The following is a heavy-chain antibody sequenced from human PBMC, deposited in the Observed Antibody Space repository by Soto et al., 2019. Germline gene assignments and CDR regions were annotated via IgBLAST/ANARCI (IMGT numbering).Heavy chain of an antibody. Sequence: ASVKVSYKASGYTFTSYAMHWVRQAPGQRLEWMGWINAGNGNTKYSQKFQGRVTITRDTSASTAYMELSSLRSEDTAVYYCARDHIGSGWSYYYYGMDVWGQGTTVTVSS. CDR1: GYTFTSYA. CDR2: INAGNGNT. J-gene: IGHJ6*02. D-gene: IGHD6-19*01. V-gene: IGHV1-3*01. CDR3: ARDHIGSGWSYYYYGMDV.